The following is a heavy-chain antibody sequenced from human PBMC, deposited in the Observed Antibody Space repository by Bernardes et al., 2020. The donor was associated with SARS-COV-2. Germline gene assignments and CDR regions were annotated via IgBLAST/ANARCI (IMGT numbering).Heavy chain of an antibody. CDR3: AKDRVTRWLRFPTDYYYYYYGMDV. CDR1: GVSVRSNS. CDR2: GYNGGST. Sequence: GGPLRDCWAASGVSVRSNSVSSVRKALGKGLECGSVGYNGGSTYEADYLKGRFTISRDNSKNTLYLQMNSLRAEDTAVYYCAKDRVTRWLRFPTDYYYYYYGMDVWGQGTTVTVSS. D-gene: IGHD5-12*01. V-gene: IGHV3-53*01. J-gene: IGHJ6*02.